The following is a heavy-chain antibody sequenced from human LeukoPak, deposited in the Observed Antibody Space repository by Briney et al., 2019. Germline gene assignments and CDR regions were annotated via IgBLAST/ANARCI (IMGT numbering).Heavy chain of an antibody. CDR3: ARDSNGAGDAFDI. CDR1: GFTVSNNY. V-gene: IGHV3-64*01. J-gene: IGHJ3*02. CDR2: ISSNGGST. Sequence: GGSLRLSCAASGFTVSNNYMSWVRQAPGKGLEYVSAISSNGGSTYYANSVKGRFTISRDNSKNTLYLQMGSLRAEDMAVYYCARDSNGAGDAFDIWGQGTMVTVSS. D-gene: IGHD4-17*01.